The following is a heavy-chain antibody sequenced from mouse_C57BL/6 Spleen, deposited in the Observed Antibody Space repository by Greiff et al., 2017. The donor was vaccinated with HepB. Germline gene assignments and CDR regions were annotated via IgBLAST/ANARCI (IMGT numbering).Heavy chain of an antibody. CDR2: IYPGDGDT. J-gene: IGHJ1*03. D-gene: IGHD3-3*01. Sequence: QVQLQQPGPELVKPGASVKISCKASGYAFSSSWMNWVKQRPGQGLEWIGRIYPGDGDTNYNRKFKGKATLTADKSSSTAYMHLSSLTSEDSAVYVCARRASCACCYCYFDVWGTGTTVTVS. CDR1: GYAFSSSW. V-gene: IGHV1-82*01. CDR3: ARRASCACCYCYFDV.